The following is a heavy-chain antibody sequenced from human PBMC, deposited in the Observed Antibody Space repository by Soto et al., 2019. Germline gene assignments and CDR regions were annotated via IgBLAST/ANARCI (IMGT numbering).Heavy chain of an antibody. Sequence: ASVKVSCKASGYTFTSYYMHWVRQAPGQGLEWMGIINPSGGSTSYAQKFQGRVTVTRDTSTSTVYMELSSLRSEDTAVYYCASSSGTHLGAFDYWGQGTLVTVSS. CDR3: ASSSGTHLGAFDY. V-gene: IGHV1-46*03. CDR1: GYTFTSYY. CDR2: INPSGGST. D-gene: IGHD1-7*01. J-gene: IGHJ4*02.